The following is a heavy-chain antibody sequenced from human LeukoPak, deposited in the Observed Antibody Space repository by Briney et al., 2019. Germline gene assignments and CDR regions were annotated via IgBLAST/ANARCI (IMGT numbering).Heavy chain of an antibody. D-gene: IGHD2-2*01. Sequence: GGSLRLSCAASGFTFSSYAMSWVRQAPGKGLEWVSAISGSGGSTYYADSVKGRFTISRDNAKNTLYLQMNSLRAEDTAVYYCAKDQGQAVVPRRFDNWGQGTLVTVSS. V-gene: IGHV3-23*01. CDR2: ISGSGGST. CDR1: GFTFSSYA. CDR3: AKDQGQAVVPRRFDN. J-gene: IGHJ4*02.